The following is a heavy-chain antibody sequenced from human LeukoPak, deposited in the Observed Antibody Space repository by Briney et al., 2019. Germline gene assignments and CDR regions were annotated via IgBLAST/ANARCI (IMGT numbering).Heavy chain of an antibody. Sequence: SETLSLTCTVSGGSISSYYWSWIRQPPGKGLKWIGYIYYSGSTNYNPSLKSRVTIPVDTSKNQFSLKLSSVTAADTAVYYCARLIEASYFDYWGQGTLVTVSS. CDR3: ARLIEASYFDY. V-gene: IGHV4-59*08. J-gene: IGHJ4*02. CDR1: GGSISSYY. CDR2: IYYSGST. D-gene: IGHD3-16*02.